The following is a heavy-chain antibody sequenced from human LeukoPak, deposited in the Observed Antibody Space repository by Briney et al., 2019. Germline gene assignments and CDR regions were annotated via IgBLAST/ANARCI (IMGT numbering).Heavy chain of an antibody. J-gene: IGHJ6*02. CDR1: GFTFSSYA. CDR3: ARGYSSSSGLIYYYYGMDV. V-gene: IGHV3-30*04. CDR2: ISYDGSNK. D-gene: IGHD6-13*01. Sequence: GGSLRLSCAASGFTFSSYAMHWVRRAPGKGLEWVAVISYDGSNKYYADSVKGRFTISRDNSKNTLYLQMNSLRAEDTAVYYCARGYSSSSGLIYYYYGMDVWGQGTTVTVSS.